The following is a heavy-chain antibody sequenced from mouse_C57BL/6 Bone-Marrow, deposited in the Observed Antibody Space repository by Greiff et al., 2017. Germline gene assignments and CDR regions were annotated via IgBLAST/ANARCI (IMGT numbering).Heavy chain of an antibody. CDR3: ARRRLGDY. CDR1: GYTFTDYY. D-gene: IGHD3-3*01. CDR2: IYPGSGNT. V-gene: IGHV1-76*01. Sequence: VQLQQSGAELVRPGASVKLSCKASGYTFTDYYINWVKQRPGQGLEWIASIYPGSGNTYYNEKFKGKATLTADKSSSTAYLQLSSLTSEDSAVYFCARRRLGDYWGQGATLTGSS. J-gene: IGHJ2*01.